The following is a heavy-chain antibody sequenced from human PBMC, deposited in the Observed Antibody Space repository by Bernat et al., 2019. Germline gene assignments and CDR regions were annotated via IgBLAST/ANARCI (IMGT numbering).Heavy chain of an antibody. CDR1: GFTFSSYW. J-gene: IGHJ3*02. Sequence: EVQLVESGGGLVQPGESLRLSCAASGFTFSSYWMHWVRQAPGKGLVWVSRINSDGSSTSYADSVKGRFTISRDNAKNTLYLQMNSLRAEDTAVYYCARDLRSYGSGSYDAFDIWGQGTMVTVSS. CDR3: ARDLRSYGSGSYDAFDI. V-gene: IGHV3-74*01. CDR2: INSDGSST. D-gene: IGHD3-10*01.